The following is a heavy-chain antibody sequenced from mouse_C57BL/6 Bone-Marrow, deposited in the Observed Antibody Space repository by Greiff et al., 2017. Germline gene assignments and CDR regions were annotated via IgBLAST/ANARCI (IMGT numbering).Heavy chain of an antibody. V-gene: IGHV1-81*01. CDR1: GYAFTSYG. CDR2: IYPRSGNT. Sequence: QVQLQQSGAELARPGASVKLSCKASGYAFTSYGISWVKQRTGQGLEWIGEIYPRSGNTYYNEKFKGKATLTADKSSSTAYMELRRLTSEDSAVYFCARVFITTVVATNIDVWGTGTTVTVSS. J-gene: IGHJ1*03. CDR3: ARVFITTVVATNIDV. D-gene: IGHD1-1*01.